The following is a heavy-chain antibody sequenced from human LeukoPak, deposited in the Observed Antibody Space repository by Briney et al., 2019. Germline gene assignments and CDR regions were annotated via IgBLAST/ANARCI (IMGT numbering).Heavy chain of an antibody. CDR2: TQSGGST. D-gene: IGHD7-27*01. V-gene: IGHV3-53*01. CDR3: ARGSGSD. J-gene: IGHJ4*02. CDR1: GFTVTSSY. Sequence: GGSLRLSCAASGFTVTSSYMSWVRQAPGKGPEWVSVTQSGGSTYYADSVKGRFSVSRDNSKNTLYLQMSSLRAEDTAVYYCARGSGSDWGQGTLVTVSS.